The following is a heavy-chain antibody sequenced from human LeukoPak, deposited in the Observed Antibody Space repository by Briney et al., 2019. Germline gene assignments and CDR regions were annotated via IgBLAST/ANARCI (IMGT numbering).Heavy chain of an antibody. V-gene: IGHV1-2*02. CDR1: GYTFTGYY. D-gene: IGHD2-15*01. CDR3: XXXXYXDXXEDYXXXXMDV. J-gene: IGHJ6*02. Sequence: ASVKVSCKASGYTFTGYYMHWVRQAPGQGLEWMGWINPXRXGTNYAQKFQGRVTMTRDTSISTAYMELSRLRSDDTAEYYCXXXXYXDXXEDYXXXXMDVWGQGTTVTVSS. CDR2: INPXRXGT.